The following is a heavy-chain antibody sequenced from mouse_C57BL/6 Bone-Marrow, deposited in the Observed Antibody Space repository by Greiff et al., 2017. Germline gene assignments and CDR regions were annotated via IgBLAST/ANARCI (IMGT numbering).Heavy chain of an antibody. J-gene: IGHJ1*03. D-gene: IGHD1-1*01. CDR1: GYTFTSSG. CDR2: IYPRSGNT. Sequence: VQLQQSGAELARPGASVKLSCKASGYTFTSSGISWVKQRTGQGLEWIGEIYPRSGNTYYNEKFKGKATLTADKSSSTAYMELRSLTSEDSAVYFCARSKDYYGSRYFDVWGTGTTVTVSS. CDR3: ARSKDYYGSRYFDV. V-gene: IGHV1-81*01.